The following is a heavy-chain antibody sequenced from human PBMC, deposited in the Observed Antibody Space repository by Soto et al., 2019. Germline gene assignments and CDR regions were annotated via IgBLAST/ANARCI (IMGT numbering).Heavy chain of an antibody. CDR2: INPNSGGT. V-gene: IGHV1-2*02. CDR1: GYTFTGYY. D-gene: IGHD6-6*01. Sequence: SVKVSCKASGYTFTGYYMHWVRQAPGQGLEWMGWINPNSGGTNYAQKFQGRVTMTRDTSISTAYMELSRLRSDDTAVYYCARDHPRSRSYAFDICGQGKMVTVSS. J-gene: IGHJ3*02. CDR3: ARDHPRSRSYAFDI.